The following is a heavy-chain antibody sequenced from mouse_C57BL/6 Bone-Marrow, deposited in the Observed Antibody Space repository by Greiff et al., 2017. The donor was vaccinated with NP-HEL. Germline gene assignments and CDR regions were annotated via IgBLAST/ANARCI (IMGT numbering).Heavy chain of an antibody. CDR3: ARPYYYSNSRDY. Sequence: EVQLVESGGDLVKPGGSLKLSCAASGFTFSSYGMSWVRQTPDKRLEWVATISSGGSYTYYPDSVKGRFTISRDNAKNTLYLQMSSLKSEDTAMYYCARPYYYSNSRDYWGQGTSVTVSS. D-gene: IGHD2-5*01. CDR2: ISSGGSYT. J-gene: IGHJ4*01. V-gene: IGHV5-6*01. CDR1: GFTFSSYG.